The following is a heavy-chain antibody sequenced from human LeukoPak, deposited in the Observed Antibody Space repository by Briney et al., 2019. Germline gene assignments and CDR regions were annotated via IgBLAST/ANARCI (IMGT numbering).Heavy chain of an antibody. D-gene: IGHD2-21*01. Sequence: GRSLRLSSAASGFIFSRHWMSWVRQAPGTGLVGVANIKQDGSEKYYVDSVKGRFTISRDNAKNSLYLQMNSLRAEDTAVYYCASELLFPFDYWGQGTLVTVSS. CDR1: GFIFSRHW. J-gene: IGHJ4*02. V-gene: IGHV3-7*03. CDR2: IKQDGSEK. CDR3: ASELLFPFDY.